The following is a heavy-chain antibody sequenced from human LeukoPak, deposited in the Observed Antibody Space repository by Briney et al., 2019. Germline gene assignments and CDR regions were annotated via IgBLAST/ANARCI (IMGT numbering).Heavy chain of an antibody. V-gene: IGHV4-39*07. CDR2: INHSGST. D-gene: IGHD3-3*01. CDR1: GGSISTSNYY. CDR3: ARGSPLEEWLLYCRDTDCGVEHQP. Sequence: PSETLSLTCTVSGGSISTSNYYWSWIRQPPGKGLEWIGEINHSGSTNYNPSLKSRVTISVDTSKNQFSLKLSSVTAADTAVYYCARGSPLEEWLLYCRDTDCGVEHQPWGQGTLVTVSS. J-gene: IGHJ4*02.